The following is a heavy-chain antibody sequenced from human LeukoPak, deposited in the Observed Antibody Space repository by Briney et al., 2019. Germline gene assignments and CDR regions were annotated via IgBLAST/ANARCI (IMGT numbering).Heavy chain of an antibody. Sequence: SETLSLTCTVSGGSISSYYWSWIRQPPGKGLEWIGYIYYSGSTNYNPSLKSRVTISVDTSKNQFSLKLSSVTAADTAVYYCARYNWNGPPENSFDYWGQGTLVTVSS. CDR3: ARYNWNGPPENSFDY. CDR1: GGSISSYY. V-gene: IGHV4-59*08. J-gene: IGHJ4*02. CDR2: IYYSGST. D-gene: IGHD1-1*01.